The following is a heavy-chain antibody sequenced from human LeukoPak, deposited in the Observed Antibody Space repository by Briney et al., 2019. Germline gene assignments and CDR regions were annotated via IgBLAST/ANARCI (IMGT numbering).Heavy chain of an antibody. D-gene: IGHD2-15*01. CDR2: IYYSGST. J-gene: IGHJ4*02. CDR3: ARRRVVAATLDY. Sequence: SETLSLTCAVSGYSISSGYYWGWIRQPPGKGLEWIGSIYYSGSTYYNPSLKSRVTISVDTSKNQFSLKLSSVTAADTAVYYCARRRVVAATLDYWGQGTLVTVSS. V-gene: IGHV4-38-2*01. CDR1: GYSISSGYY.